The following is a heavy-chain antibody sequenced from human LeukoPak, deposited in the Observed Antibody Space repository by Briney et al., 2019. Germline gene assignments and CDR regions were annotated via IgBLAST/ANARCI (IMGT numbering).Heavy chain of an antibody. J-gene: IGHJ4*01. CDR3: ARLEWGSAGSGSFDH. CDR2: IYYNGYA. D-gene: IGHD6-25*01. V-gene: IGHV4-39*01. Sequence: SETLSLTCTVSGASISSTSHHWGWIRQPPGKGLEWIGAIYYNGYAYYNPSLRSRVTISVITSKNQFSLKLSSVTAADTAVYYCARLEWGSAGSGSFDHWGHGTLVTVSS. CDR1: GASISSTSHH.